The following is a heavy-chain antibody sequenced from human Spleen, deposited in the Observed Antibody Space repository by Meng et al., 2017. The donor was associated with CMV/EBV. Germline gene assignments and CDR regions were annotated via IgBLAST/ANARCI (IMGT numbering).Heavy chain of an antibody. CDR1: GFTFSTFG. D-gene: IGHD5-12*01. CDR3: AKRRGGYDLASYFDY. CDR2: IRYDGSNT. Sequence: GESLKISCAVSGFTFSTFGMYWVRQAPGKGLELMAFIRYDGSNTYYADSVKGRFTISRDNSKNMLYLQMNSLRPEDTAVYYCAKRRGGYDLASYFDYWGQGTLVTVSS. J-gene: IGHJ4*02. V-gene: IGHV3-30*02.